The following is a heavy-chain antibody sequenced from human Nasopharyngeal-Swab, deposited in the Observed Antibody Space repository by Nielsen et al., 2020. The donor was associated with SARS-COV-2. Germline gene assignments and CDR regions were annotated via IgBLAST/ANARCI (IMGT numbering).Heavy chain of an antibody. V-gene: IGHV3-23*03. CDR2: IHRGGSSS. J-gene: IGHJ2*01. Sequence: ESLKISCAASGFTFSTYAMSWVRQAPGKGLEWVAVIHRGGSSSYFADSVKGRFTLSRENSKNTLYLHMNSLRAEDTAVYYCARGGALNWYIDRWGRGTLVTVSS. CDR3: ARGGALNWYIDR. CDR1: GFTFSTYA.